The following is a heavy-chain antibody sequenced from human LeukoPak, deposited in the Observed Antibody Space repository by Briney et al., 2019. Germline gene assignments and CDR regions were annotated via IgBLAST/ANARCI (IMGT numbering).Heavy chain of an antibody. Sequence: PGRSLRLSCAASGFTFSSYGMHWVRQAPGKGLEWVAVISYDGSNKYYADSVKGRFTISRDSAKNSLYLHMNSLRAEDAALYYCAREPYYDSSGYSPDYWGQGTLVTVSS. D-gene: IGHD3-22*01. CDR3: AREPYYDSSGYSPDY. CDR2: ISYDGSNK. J-gene: IGHJ4*02. CDR1: GFTFSSYG. V-gene: IGHV3-30*03.